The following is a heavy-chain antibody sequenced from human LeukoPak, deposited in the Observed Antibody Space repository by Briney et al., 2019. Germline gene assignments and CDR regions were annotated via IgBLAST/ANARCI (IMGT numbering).Heavy chain of an antibody. Sequence: GGSLRLSCAASGFTFSSYAMNWVRQAPGKGLEWVSVITGSGGSTYYADSVKGRFTISRDNSKNTLYLQMNSLRAEDTAVYYCAKACSGGSCYFDYWGQGTLVTVSS. CDR2: ITGSGGST. D-gene: IGHD2-15*01. J-gene: IGHJ4*02. CDR1: GFTFSSYA. V-gene: IGHV3-23*01. CDR3: AKACSGGSCYFDY.